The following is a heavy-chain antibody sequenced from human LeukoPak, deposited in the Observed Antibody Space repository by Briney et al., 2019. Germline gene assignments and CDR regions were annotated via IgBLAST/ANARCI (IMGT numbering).Heavy chain of an antibody. CDR1: GFTFSSYA. CDR2: ISGSGGST. CDR3: ATPTRYYDSSGYHDY. D-gene: IGHD3-22*01. Sequence: GGTLRLSCEASGFTFSSYAMSWVRQAPGKGLEWVSAISGSGGSTYYADSVKGRFTISRDNSKNTLYLQMNSLRAEDTAVYYCATPTRYYDSSGYHDYWGQGTLVTVSS. V-gene: IGHV3-23*01. J-gene: IGHJ4*02.